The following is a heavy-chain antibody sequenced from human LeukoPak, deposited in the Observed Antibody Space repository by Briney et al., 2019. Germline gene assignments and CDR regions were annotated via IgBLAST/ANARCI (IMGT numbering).Heavy chain of an antibody. Sequence: SETLSLTCTVSGGSISSYYWSWIRQPPGKGLEWIGYIYTSGSTNYNPSLKSRVTISVDTSKNQFSLKLSSVTAADTAVYYCARQGDDSSGYYIDYWGQGTLVSVSS. J-gene: IGHJ4*02. V-gene: IGHV4-4*09. CDR3: ARQGDDSSGYYIDY. CDR1: GGSISSYY. D-gene: IGHD3-22*01. CDR2: IYTSGST.